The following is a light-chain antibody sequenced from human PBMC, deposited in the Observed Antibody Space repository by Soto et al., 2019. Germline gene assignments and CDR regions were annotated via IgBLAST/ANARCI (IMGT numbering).Light chain of an antibody. V-gene: IGKV3-20*01. CDR3: QQYGGTTFT. J-gene: IGKJ5*01. Sequence: EIVLTQSPGTLSLSPGERAPLSCRASQTVSSSYLAWYQQNPGQAPRLLIYGASSRATGIPDRFSGSGSATDFTLTISRLEPEDFAVYYCQQYGGTTFTFGQGTRLEIK. CDR1: QTVSSSY. CDR2: GAS.